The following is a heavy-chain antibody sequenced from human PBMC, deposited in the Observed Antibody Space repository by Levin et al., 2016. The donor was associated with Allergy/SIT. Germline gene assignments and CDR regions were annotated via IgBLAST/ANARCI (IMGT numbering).Heavy chain of an antibody. Sequence: GESLKISCQASGYSFTTFYIAWVRQMPGKGLEWMGIIHPDGYDIRYSPSLQGQVTMSVDKSISSVYLQWSNLKASDTAVYYCARHNTGLDFWGQGTMVTVSS. CDR1: GYSFTTFY. V-gene: IGHV5-51*01. J-gene: IGHJ3*01. CDR2: IHPDGYDI. CDR3: ARHNTGLDF. D-gene: IGHD2-8*02.